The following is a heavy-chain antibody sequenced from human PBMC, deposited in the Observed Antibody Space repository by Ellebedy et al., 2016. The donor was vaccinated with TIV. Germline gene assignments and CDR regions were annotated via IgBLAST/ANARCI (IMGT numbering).Heavy chain of an antibody. V-gene: IGHV1-18*01. CDR1: GYSLSTYG. CDR3: ARDPGFYDSSGYYKRTNTFDY. D-gene: IGHD3-22*01. Sequence: AASVTVSCKGSGYSLSTYGISWVRQAPGQGLEWMGWISAFNVITKYAQKFRGRVSLTTDRSTSTGYMELRSLRSDDTAVYYCARDPGFYDSSGYYKRTNTFDYWGQGTLVSVSS. J-gene: IGHJ4*02. CDR2: ISAFNVIT.